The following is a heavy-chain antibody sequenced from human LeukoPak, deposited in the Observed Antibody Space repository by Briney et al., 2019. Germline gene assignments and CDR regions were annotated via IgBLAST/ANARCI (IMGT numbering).Heavy chain of an antibody. J-gene: IGHJ4*02. V-gene: IGHV4-59*01. CDR3: ARGSVLLGAIGAFDF. CDR1: GGSISSYY. Sequence: SETLSLTCTVSGGSISSYYWSWIRQPPGKGLEWIGYIYYSGSTNYNPSLKSRVTISVDTSKNQFSLKLSSVTAADTAVYYCARGSVLLGAIGAFDFWGQGTLVTVSS. CDR2: IYYSGST. D-gene: IGHD1-26*01.